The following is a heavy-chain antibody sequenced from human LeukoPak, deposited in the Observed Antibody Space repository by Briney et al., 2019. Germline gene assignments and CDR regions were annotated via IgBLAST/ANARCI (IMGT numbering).Heavy chain of an antibody. CDR2: ISSSGSTI. CDR1: GFTFSSYE. V-gene: IGHV3-48*03. J-gene: IGHJ6*03. Sequence: GGSLRLSCAASGFTFSSYEMNWVRQAPGKGLEWVSYISSSGSTIYYADSVKGRFTISRDNAKNSLYLQMNSLRAEDTAVYYCARVGYYYYYMDVWGKGTTVTVSS. D-gene: IGHD1-26*01. CDR3: ARVGYYYYYMDV.